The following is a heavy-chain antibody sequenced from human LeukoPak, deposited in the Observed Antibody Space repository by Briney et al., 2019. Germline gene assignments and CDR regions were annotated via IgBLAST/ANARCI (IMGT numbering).Heavy chain of an antibody. CDR2: IYYSGSS. CDR1: GGSISYYY. V-gene: IGHV4-59*01. CDR3: ATLSRGSSAGFDY. Sequence: SETLSLTCDVSGGSISYYYWNWVRQPPGKGLDWIGYIYYSGSSDYNPSLKSRVTISVDSSKNQFSLKVNSVTAADTAVYFCATLSRGSSAGFDYWGQGILVTVSS. D-gene: IGHD6-6*01. J-gene: IGHJ4*02.